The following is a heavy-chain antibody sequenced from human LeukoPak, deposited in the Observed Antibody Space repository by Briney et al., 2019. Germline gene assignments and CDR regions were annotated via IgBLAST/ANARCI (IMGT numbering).Heavy chain of an antibody. CDR3: ARALPTYCGGDCYGLIDY. D-gene: IGHD2-21*02. J-gene: IGHJ4*02. CDR2: IIPIFGTA. CDR1: GGTSSSYA. V-gene: IGHV1-69*13. Sequence: SVKVSCKASGGTSSSYAISWVRQAPGQGLEWMGGIIPIFGTANYAQKFQGRVTITADESTSTAYMELSSLRSEDTAVYYCARALPTYCGGDCYGLIDYWGQGTLVTVSS.